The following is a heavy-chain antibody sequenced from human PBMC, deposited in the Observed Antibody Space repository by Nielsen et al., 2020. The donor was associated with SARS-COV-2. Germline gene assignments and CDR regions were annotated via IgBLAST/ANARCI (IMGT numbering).Heavy chain of an antibody. V-gene: IGHV4-31*03. CDR3: ARGRLLSTRGYSGYEARTYYYYYMDV. Sequence: SETLSLTCTVSGGSISSGGYYWRWFRQHPGKVLEWIGYIYYSGSTYYNQSLKSRVTISVDTSKNQFSLKLSSVTAADTAVYYCARGRLLSTRGYSGYEARTYYYYYMDVWGKGTTVTVSS. J-gene: IGHJ6*03. CDR1: GGSISSGGYY. CDR2: IYYSGST. D-gene: IGHD5-12*01.